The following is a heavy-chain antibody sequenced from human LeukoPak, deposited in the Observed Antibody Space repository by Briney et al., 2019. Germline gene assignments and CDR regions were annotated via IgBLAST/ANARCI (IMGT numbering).Heavy chain of an antibody. J-gene: IGHJ4*02. V-gene: IGHV3-23*01. CDR1: GFTFSSYA. Sequence: GGSLRLSCAASGFTFSSYAMSWVRQAPGKGVEWVSAISGSGGSTYYADSEKGRFTISRDNSKNTLYLQMNSLRAEDTAVYYCARTMIVSYYFDYWGQGTLVTVSS. CDR2: ISGSGGST. D-gene: IGHD3-22*01. CDR3: ARTMIVSYYFDY.